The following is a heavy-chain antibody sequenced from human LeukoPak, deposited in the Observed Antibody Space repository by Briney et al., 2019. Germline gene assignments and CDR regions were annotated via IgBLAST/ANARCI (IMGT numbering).Heavy chain of an antibody. J-gene: IGHJ6*02. CDR1: GFTVSSNY. D-gene: IGHD4-11*01. CDR2: ISGSGGST. Sequence: GGSLRLSCAASGFTVSSNYMSWVRQAPGKGLEWVSAISGSGGSTYYADSVKGRFTISRDNSKNTLYLQMNSLRAEDTAVYYCGTSPVTPDYYYYGMDVWGQGTTVTVSS. V-gene: IGHV3-23*01. CDR3: GTSPVTPDYYYYGMDV.